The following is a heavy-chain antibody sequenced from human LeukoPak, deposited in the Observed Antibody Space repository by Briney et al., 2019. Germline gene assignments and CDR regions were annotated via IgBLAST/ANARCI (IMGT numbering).Heavy chain of an antibody. J-gene: IGHJ4*02. Sequence: GGSLRLSCAASGFTFSSYAMHWVRQAPGKGLEYVSGISSDGGSPFHVNSVKGRSTISRDNSKDTLYLQMGSLRAEDMAEYYCAREYCSGGRCQYYFDYWGQGTLVTVSS. CDR1: GFTFSSYA. D-gene: IGHD2-15*01. V-gene: IGHV3-64*01. CDR3: AREYCSGGRCQYYFDY. CDR2: ISSDGGSP.